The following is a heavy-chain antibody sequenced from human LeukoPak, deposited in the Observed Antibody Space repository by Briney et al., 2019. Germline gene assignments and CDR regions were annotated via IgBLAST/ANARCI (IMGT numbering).Heavy chain of an antibody. D-gene: IGHD3-16*01. Sequence: SETLSLTCAVSGYSISGNHYWGWIRQPPGKGLEWIGSIYHSGSTYYKPSLKSRVTISVDTSKNQFSLRLSSVTAADTAVYYCARGTSYPYDNFDYWGQGTLVTVSS. J-gene: IGHJ4*02. CDR1: GYSISGNHY. CDR3: ARGTSYPYDNFDY. CDR2: IYHSGST. V-gene: IGHV4-38-2*01.